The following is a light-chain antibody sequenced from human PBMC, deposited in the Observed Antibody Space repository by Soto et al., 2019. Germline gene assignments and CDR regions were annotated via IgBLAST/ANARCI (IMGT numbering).Light chain of an antibody. Sequence: QSVLTQPPSVSGAPGQRVTISCTGSSSNIGTPYDVHWYQQLPGTAPKLLIYGNNNRPSRVPDRFSGSKSGTSASLAITGLQAEDEADYYCQSYDSSLSGYVIFGGGTKLTVL. J-gene: IGLJ2*01. CDR1: SSNIGTPYD. V-gene: IGLV1-40*01. CDR2: GNN. CDR3: QSYDSSLSGYVI.